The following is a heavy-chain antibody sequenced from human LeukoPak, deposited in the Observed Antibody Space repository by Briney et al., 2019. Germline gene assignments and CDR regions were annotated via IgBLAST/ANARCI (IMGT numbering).Heavy chain of an antibody. CDR3: TRHPAEGGY. Sequence: GGSLRLSCAASGFTFSDFYMSWIRQAPGKGLESVSYISGSSSNTNYADSVKGRFTISRDNPKNSLYLQMNSLRPEDTAVYYCTRHPAEGGYWGQGTLVTVSS. D-gene: IGHD2-15*01. V-gene: IGHV3-11*03. CDR1: GFTFSDFY. CDR2: ISGSSSNT. J-gene: IGHJ4*02.